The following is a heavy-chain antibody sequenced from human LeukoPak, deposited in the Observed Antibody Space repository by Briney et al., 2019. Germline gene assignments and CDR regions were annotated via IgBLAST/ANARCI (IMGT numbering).Heavy chain of an antibody. CDR1: GGSVNSGDYY. V-gene: IGHV4-61*08. D-gene: IGHD3-22*01. CDR2: IYYSGST. J-gene: IGHJ4*02. CDR3: VSYSDSSGYLDYFDF. Sequence: SETLSLTCSVSGGSVNSGDYYRNWIRQPPGKGLEYIGYIYYSGSTNYNPSLKSRVTMSLDRSKNQFSLRLSSVTAADTAVYYCVSYSDSSGYLDYFDFWGQGTLVTASS.